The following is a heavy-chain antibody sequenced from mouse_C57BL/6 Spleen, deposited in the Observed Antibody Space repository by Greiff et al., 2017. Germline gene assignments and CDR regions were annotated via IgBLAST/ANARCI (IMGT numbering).Heavy chain of an antibody. CDR3: ARDYDYDVGFDY. CDR1: GYTFTDYY. J-gene: IGHJ2*01. Sequence: VKLVESGAELVRPGASVKLSCKASGYTFTDYYINWVKQRPGQGLEWIARIYPGSGNTYYNEKFKGKATLTAEKSSSTAYMQLSSLTSEDSAVYFCARDYDYDVGFDYWGQGTTLTVSS. V-gene: IGHV1-76*01. CDR2: IYPGSGNT. D-gene: IGHD2-4*01.